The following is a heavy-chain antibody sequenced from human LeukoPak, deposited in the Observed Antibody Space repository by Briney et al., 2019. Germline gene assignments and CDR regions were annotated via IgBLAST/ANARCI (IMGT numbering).Heavy chain of an antibody. J-gene: IGHJ6*02. V-gene: IGHV1-3*01. CDR2: INAGNGNT. CDR3: ARSAPITTFGVVSYGMDV. D-gene: IGHD3-3*01. Sequence: ASVKVSCKASGYTFTSYAMHWVRQAPGQRLEWMGWINAGNGNTKYSQKFQGRVTITRDTSASTAYMELSSLRSEDTAVYYCARSAPITTFGVVSYGMDVWGQGTTVTVSS. CDR1: GYTFTSYA.